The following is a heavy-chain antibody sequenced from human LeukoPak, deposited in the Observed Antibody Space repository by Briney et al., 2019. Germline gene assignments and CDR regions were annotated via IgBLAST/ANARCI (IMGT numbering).Heavy chain of an antibody. J-gene: IGHJ4*02. Sequence: PSETLSLTCTVSGGSISSYYWSWIRQPPGKGLEWIGYIYYSGSTNYNPSLKSRVAISVDTSKNQFSLKLSSVTAVDTAVYYCARAGVLRFLRDWGQGTLVTVSS. D-gene: IGHD3-3*01. CDR3: ARAGVLRFLRD. CDR2: IYYSGST. V-gene: IGHV4-59*01. CDR1: GGSISSYY.